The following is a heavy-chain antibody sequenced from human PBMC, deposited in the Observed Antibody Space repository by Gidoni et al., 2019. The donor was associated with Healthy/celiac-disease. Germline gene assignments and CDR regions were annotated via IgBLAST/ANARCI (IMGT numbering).Heavy chain of an antibody. CDR1: GFTFSNAW. CDR2: IKSKTDGGTT. Sequence: EVQLVEAGGGLVKPGGSLRLSCAASGFTFSNAWMSWVRQAPGKGLEWVGRIKSKTDGGTTDYAAPVKGRFTISRDDSKNTLYLQMNSLKTEDTAVYYCTTDSEGCSGGSCYPGYYYYYGMDVWGQGTTVTVSS. V-gene: IGHV3-15*01. CDR3: TTDSEGCSGGSCYPGYYYYYGMDV. D-gene: IGHD2-15*01. J-gene: IGHJ6*02.